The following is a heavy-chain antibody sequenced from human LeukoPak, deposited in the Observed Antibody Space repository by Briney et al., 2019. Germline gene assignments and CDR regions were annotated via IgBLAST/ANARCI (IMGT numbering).Heavy chain of an antibody. CDR1: GFTFSSYS. V-gene: IGHV3-48*01. CDR2: ISSSSSTI. J-gene: IGHJ4*02. Sequence: GGSLRLSCAASGFTFSSYSMNWVRQAPGKGLEWVSYISSSSSTIYYADPVKGRFTISRDNAKNSLYLQMNSLRAEDTAVYYCARSELLWFGGVKSGFDYWGQGTLVTVSS. CDR3: ARSELLWFGGVKSGFDY. D-gene: IGHD3-10*01.